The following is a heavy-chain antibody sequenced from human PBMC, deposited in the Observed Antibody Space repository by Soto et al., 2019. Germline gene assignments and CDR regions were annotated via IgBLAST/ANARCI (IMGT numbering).Heavy chain of an antibody. V-gene: IGHV1-46*01. CDR2: INPSGGST. D-gene: IGHD3-3*01. J-gene: IGHJ3*02. CDR1: GYTFTSYY. CDR3: ATAKVYDFWSGYVAFDI. Sequence: ASVKVSCKASGYTFTSYYMHWVRQAPGQGLEWMGIINPSGGSTSYAQKFQGRVTMTKDTSTDTAYMELSSLRSEDTAVYYCATAKVYDFWSGYVAFDIWGQGTMVTVSS.